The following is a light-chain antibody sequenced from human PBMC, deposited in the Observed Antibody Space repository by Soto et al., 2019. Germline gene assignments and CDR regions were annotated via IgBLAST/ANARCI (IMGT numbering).Light chain of an antibody. J-gene: IGKJ4*01. CDR3: QQYNDWPPLT. Sequence: DIQMTQSPSTLSASVGDRVTITCRASQSISSWLAWYQQKPGKAPKLLIYKASSLESGVPSRFSGSGSGTEFTLTISSLQPDDFAVYYCQQYNDWPPLTFGGGTKVDIK. CDR1: QSISSW. V-gene: IGKV1-5*03. CDR2: KAS.